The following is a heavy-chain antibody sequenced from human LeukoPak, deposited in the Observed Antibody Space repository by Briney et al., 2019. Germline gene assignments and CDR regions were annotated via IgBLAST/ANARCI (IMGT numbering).Heavy chain of an antibody. D-gene: IGHD3-10*01. V-gene: IGHV4-61*02. Sequence: PSQTLSLTCTVSGGSISSGSYYWSWIRQPAGKGLEWIGRIYTSGSTNYNPSLKSRVTISVDTSKNQFSLKLSSVTAADTAVYYCARLRRRTMVRGVMAGFDYWGQGTLVTVSS. CDR1: GGSISSGSYY. CDR2: IYTSGST. J-gene: IGHJ4*02. CDR3: ARLRRRTMVRGVMAGFDY.